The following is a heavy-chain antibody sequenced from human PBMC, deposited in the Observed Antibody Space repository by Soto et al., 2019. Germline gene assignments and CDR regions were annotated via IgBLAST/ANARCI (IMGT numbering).Heavy chain of an antibody. CDR1: GFSFSDAW. CDR2: IKTKSAGGAS. D-gene: IGHD3-10*01. J-gene: IGHJ4*02. Sequence: GGSLRLSCEASGFSFSDAWMSWVRQAPGKGLEWVGRIKTKSAGGASDYAAPVKGRFTISRDDSKNTLYLQMNSLKADETAVYYCATDRFASPVDSWGRGTLVTVSS. CDR3: ATDRFASPVDS. V-gene: IGHV3-15*01.